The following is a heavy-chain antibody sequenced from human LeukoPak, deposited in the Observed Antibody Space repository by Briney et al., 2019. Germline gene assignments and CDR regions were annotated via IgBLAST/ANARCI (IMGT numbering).Heavy chain of an antibody. CDR3: ARDFRSLGEFYDY. J-gene: IGHJ4*02. CDR2: IIPIFGTA. CDR1: GGTFSSYA. Sequence: ASVKVSCKASGGTFSSYAISWVRQAPGQGLEWMGGIIPIFGTANYAQKFQGRVTITTDESTSTAYMELSSLRSEDTAVYYCARDFRSLGEFYDYWGQGTLVTVSS. D-gene: IGHD3-10*01. V-gene: IGHV1-69*05.